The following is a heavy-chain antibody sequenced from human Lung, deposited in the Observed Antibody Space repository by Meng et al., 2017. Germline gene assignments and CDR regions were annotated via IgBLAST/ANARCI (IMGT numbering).Heavy chain of an antibody. V-gene: IGHV4-34*01. J-gene: IGHJ4*02. CDR2: INHSGST. Sequence: QVQLQQEGAGMLKASGTLSLTCVVAGGSFSDYYWCWIRQSSGKGLEWIGEINHSGSTNSNPSLESRATISVDTSQNNLSLKLSSLTAADSAVYYCARGPTTQAHDFDYWGQGTLVTVSS. CDR1: GGSFSDYY. D-gene: IGHD4-11*01. CDR3: ARGPTTQAHDFDY.